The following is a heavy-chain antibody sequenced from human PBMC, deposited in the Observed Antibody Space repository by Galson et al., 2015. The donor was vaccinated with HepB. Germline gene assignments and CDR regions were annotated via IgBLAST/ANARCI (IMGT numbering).Heavy chain of an antibody. D-gene: IGHD6-13*01. CDR2: INNDGGST. Sequence: SLRLSCAASGFTFSSYWMHWVRQAPGKGLVWVAHINNDGGSTRYADSVKGRFTISRDNAKNTLYLQMNSLRAEDTAVYYCTTSPGYSSDWSFKYWGQGNLVTVSS. J-gene: IGHJ4*02. CDR3: TTSPGYSSDWSFKY. V-gene: IGHV3-74*01. CDR1: GFTFSSYW.